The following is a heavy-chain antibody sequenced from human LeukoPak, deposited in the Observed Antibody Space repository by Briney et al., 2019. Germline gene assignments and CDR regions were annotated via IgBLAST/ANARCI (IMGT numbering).Heavy chain of an antibody. CDR3: AKAHRDYVWGSYRYYYYMDV. Sequence: GGSLRLSCAASGFTFSSYGMHWVRQAPGKGLEWVAFIRYDGSNKYYADSVKGRFTISRDNSKNTLYLQMNSLRAEDTAVYYCAKAHRDYVWGSYRYYYYMDVWGKGTTVTISS. CDR2: IRYDGSNK. J-gene: IGHJ6*03. CDR1: GFTFSSYG. V-gene: IGHV3-30*02. D-gene: IGHD3-16*02.